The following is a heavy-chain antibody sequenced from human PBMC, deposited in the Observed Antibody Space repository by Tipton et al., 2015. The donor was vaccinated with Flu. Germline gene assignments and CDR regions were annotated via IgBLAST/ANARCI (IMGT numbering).Heavy chain of an antibody. CDR2: IYYSGST. Sequence: TLSLTCTVSGGSISSSSYYWGWIRQPPGKGLEWIGSIYYSGSTYYNPSLRSRVTISVDTSKNQFSLKLSSVTAADTAVYYCARVTGPPYSYGMDVWGQGTTVTVS. CDR1: GGSISSSSYY. V-gene: IGHV4-39*07. CDR3: ARVTGPPYSYGMDV. J-gene: IGHJ6*02.